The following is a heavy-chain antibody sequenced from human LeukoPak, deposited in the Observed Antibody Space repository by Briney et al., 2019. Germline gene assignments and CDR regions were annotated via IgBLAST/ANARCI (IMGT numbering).Heavy chain of an antibody. Sequence: PSEALSLTCTVSGGSISSSYWSWPRQPPGKGLEWIGYIYYSGSTNYNPSLKSRVTISVDTSKNQFSLKLSSVTAADTAVYYCARATAYYCIDYWGQGTLVTVSS. CDR2: IYYSGST. V-gene: IGHV4-59*01. J-gene: IGHJ4*02. CDR1: GGSISSSY. CDR3: ARATAYYCIDY. D-gene: IGHD3-16*01.